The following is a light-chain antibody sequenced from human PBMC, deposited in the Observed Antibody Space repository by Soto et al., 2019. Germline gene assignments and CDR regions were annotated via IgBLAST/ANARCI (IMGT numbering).Light chain of an antibody. CDR2: GAS. Sequence: ETVMTQSPATLSVSPGERASLSCGASQSASNNVAWYRQKPGQAPRLLIYGASTRATGVPARFTGSGSGTEFTLTISSLQSEDFAIYYCQQYNSWPRTFGQGTKVEIK. J-gene: IGKJ1*01. V-gene: IGKV3-15*01. CDR1: QSASNN. CDR3: QQYNSWPRT.